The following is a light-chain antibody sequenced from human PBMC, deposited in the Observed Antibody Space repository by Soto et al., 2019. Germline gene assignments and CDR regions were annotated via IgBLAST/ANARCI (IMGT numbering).Light chain of an antibody. J-gene: IGKJ4*01. CDR3: QQIYSAPLT. Sequence: DIQMTQSPPSLSASVGDKVTITCRASQNINWYLSWYQQGPGKAPKLLIYAESRLQSGFRSWFSGSGSGTDFNFTIAGLQPEYFATFYCQQIYSAPLTFGGGTKVEIK. V-gene: IGKV1-39*01. CDR1: QNINWY. CDR2: AES.